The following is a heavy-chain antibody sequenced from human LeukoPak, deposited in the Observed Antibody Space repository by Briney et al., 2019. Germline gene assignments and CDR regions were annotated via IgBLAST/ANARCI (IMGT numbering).Heavy chain of an antibody. CDR2: INHSGST. D-gene: IGHD6-13*01. V-gene: IGHV4-34*01. Sequence: PSETLSLTCAVYGGSFSGYYWSWIRQPPGKGLEWIGEINHSGSTNYNPSLKSRVTISVDTSKNQFSLKLSSVTAADTAVYYRARPHSSSWYVDYWGQGTLVTVSS. CDR1: GGSFSGYY. CDR3: ARPHSSSWYVDY. J-gene: IGHJ4*02.